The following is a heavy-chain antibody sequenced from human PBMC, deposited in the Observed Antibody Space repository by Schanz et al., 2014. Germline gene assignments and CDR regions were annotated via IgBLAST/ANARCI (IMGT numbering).Heavy chain of an antibody. V-gene: IGHV3-48*01. D-gene: IGHD1-1*01. CDR2: ITYNGGTI. J-gene: IGHJ4*02. CDR1: GFTFSTFA. Sequence: EVKMVESGGGLVKPGGSLRLSCSASGFTFSTFAMHWVRQAPGKGLEWISYITYNGGTIYYADSVKGRFTISRDNAKNSLYLEMNSLRAEDTALYYCARDRRNADLDYWGQGTLVTVSS. CDR3: ARDRRNADLDY.